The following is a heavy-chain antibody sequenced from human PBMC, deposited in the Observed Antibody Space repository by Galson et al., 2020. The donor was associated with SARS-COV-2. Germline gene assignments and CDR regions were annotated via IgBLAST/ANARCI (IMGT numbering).Heavy chain of an antibody. V-gene: IGHV3-30-3*01. Sequence: GGSLRLSCAASGFTFSSYAMHWVRQAPGKGLEWVAVISYDGSNNYYADSVKGRFTIPRDNSKNPLYLQMNSLRAEDTAVYYCARVLAYSSGWTPWGVLDIWGQGTMVTVSS. CDR3: ARVLAYSSGWTPWGVLDI. D-gene: IGHD6-19*01. J-gene: IGHJ3*02. CDR2: ISYDGSNN. CDR1: GFTFSSYA.